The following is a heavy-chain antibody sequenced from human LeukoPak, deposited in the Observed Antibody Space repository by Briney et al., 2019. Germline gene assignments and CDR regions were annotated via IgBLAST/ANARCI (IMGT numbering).Heavy chain of an antibody. V-gene: IGHV4-34*01. J-gene: IGHJ4*02. CDR2: INHSGSN. D-gene: IGHD6-13*01. CDR1: GGSFSGYY. CDR3: ARTIAAGGTYYFDY. Sequence: PSETLSLTCAVSGGSFSGYYWSWIRQPPGKGLEWIGEINHSGSNNYNPPPKSRVTISVDTSKNQFSLKLSSVTAADTAVYYCARTIAAGGTYYFDYWGQGTLVTVSS.